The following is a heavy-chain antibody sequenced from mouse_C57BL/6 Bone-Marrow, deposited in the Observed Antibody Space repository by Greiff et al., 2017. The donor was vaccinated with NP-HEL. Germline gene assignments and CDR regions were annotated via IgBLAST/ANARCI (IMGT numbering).Heavy chain of an antibody. J-gene: IGHJ1*03. CDR2: ISSGSSTI. CDR3: AKKGLLYWYFDD. Sequence: DVKLVESGGGLVKPGGSLKLSCAASGFTFSDYGMHWVRQAPEKGLEWVAYISSGSSTIYYADTVKGRFTISRDNATNTLFLQMTSLTSEDSAVFYSAKKGLLYWYFDDWGTGTTVTVSS. D-gene: IGHD3-1*01. CDR1: GFTFSDYG. V-gene: IGHV5-17*01.